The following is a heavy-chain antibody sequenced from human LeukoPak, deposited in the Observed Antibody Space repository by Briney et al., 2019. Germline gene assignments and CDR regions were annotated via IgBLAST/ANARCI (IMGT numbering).Heavy chain of an antibody. J-gene: IGHJ4*02. D-gene: IGHD3-10*01. CDR1: GFTFSNAW. CDR2: IKSKTDGGTT. CDR3: TTFYGSGSYYNRFFDY. V-gene: IGHV3-15*01. Sequence: GGSLRLSCATSGFTFSNAWMSWVRQAPGKGLEWVGRIKSKTDGGTTDYAAPVKGRFTISRDDSKSTLFLQMNSLKTEDTALYYCTTFYGSGSYYNRFFDYWGQGTLVTVSS.